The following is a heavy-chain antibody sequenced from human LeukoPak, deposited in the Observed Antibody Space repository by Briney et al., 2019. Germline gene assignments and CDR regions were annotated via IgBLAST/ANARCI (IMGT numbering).Heavy chain of an antibody. CDR2: IDYTGST. D-gene: IGHD7-27*01. Sequence: KSSETLSLTCTISGGSVSDYYWSWIRRSPGKGLEWIGYIDYTGSTTYNPSLKSRVTISAETSKNQFSLKLSSVTAADTAVYYCASRKLGNDYWGQGTLVTVSS. CDR3: ASRKLGNDY. V-gene: IGHV4-59*02. CDR1: GGSVSDYY. J-gene: IGHJ4*02.